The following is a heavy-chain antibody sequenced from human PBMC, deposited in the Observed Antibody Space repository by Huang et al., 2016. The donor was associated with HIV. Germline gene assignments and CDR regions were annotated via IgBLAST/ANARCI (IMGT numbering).Heavy chain of an antibody. CDR1: GYSFSTYW. D-gene: IGHD1-26*01. Sequence: EVQLVQSGAEVKKPGESLKISCKGSGYSFSTYWIGWVGQLPGKGLEGRGMFFPCDPDTRYCPSFQGQVTIPADKSSSTADLQGSSLKGSDTAMYYCASTASYSGSYRGAFDIWGQGTMVTVSS. V-gene: IGHV5-51*03. CDR3: ASTASYSGSYRGAFDI. CDR2: FFPCDPDT. J-gene: IGHJ3*02.